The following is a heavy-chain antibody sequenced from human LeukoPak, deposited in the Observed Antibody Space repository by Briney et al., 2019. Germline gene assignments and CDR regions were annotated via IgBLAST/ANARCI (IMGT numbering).Heavy chain of an antibody. Sequence: ASVKVSCKASGYTFTPYYLHWVRQAPGQGLEWMGWINPNSGGTSYAQKFQGRVSMTRDTSISTVYMGLRRMRTDDTAVYYCARGFGGDPWGQGTLVTVSS. J-gene: IGHJ5*02. CDR3: ARGFGGDP. CDR2: INPNSGGT. CDR1: GYTFTPYY. D-gene: IGHD4-23*01. V-gene: IGHV1-2*02.